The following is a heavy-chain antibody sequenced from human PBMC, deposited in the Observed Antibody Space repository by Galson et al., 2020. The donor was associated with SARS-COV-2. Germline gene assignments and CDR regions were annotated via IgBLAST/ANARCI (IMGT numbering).Heavy chain of an antibody. D-gene: IGHD3-9*01. V-gene: IGHV4-31*03. J-gene: IGHJ3*02. CDR2: ISDSGST. CDR1: GGSISSGDYY. CDR3: ARDRGAYYDLLTGYSAFDI. Sequence: ASETLSLTCTVSGGSISSGDYYWSWIRQHPGKGLEWIGYISDSGSTYYSPSLKSRVIISVDTSKNQFSLKLTSVTAADTAVYFCARDRGAYYDLLTGYSAFDIWGQGTVVTIPS.